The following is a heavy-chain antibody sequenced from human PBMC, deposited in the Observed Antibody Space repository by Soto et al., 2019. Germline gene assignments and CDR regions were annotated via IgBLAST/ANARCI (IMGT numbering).Heavy chain of an antibody. Sequence: EVQVVESGGGLVQPGGSPRLSCAASGFRFSSYWMSWVRQAPGKGLEWVANIKEDGSEKYYVDSVKGRFSISRDNAKNSLYLQMNSLRAEDTAVYYCARVGAPGGYYYYFDYWGRGTQVIVSS. CDR2: IKEDGSEK. J-gene: IGHJ4*02. D-gene: IGHD3-22*01. V-gene: IGHV3-7*01. CDR3: ARVGAPGGYYYYFDY. CDR1: GFRFSSYW.